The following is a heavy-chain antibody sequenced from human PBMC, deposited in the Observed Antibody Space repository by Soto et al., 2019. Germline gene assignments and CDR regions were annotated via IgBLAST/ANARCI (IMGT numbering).Heavy chain of an antibody. CDR2: ISGSGGST. J-gene: IGHJ6*02. CDR1: GFTFSSYA. CDR3: AKPMVRDYYYYGMDV. Sequence: PGGSLRLSCAASGFTFSSYAMSWVRQAPGKGLEWVSAISGSGGSTYYADSVKGRFTISRDSSKNTLYLQMNSLRAEDTAVYYCAKPMVRDYYYYGMDVWGQGTTVTVSS. V-gene: IGHV3-23*01. D-gene: IGHD3-10*01.